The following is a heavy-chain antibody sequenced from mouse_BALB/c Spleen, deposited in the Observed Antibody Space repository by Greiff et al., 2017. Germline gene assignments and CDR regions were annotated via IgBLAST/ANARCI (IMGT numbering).Heavy chain of an antibody. CDR3: ARGRNGYFDY. V-gene: IGHV1-7*01. Sequence: QVQLQQSGAELAKPGASVKMSCKASGYTFTSYWMHWVKQRPGQGLEWIGYINPSTGYTEYNQKFKDKATLTADKSSSTAYMQLSSLTSEDSAVYYCARGRNGYFDYWGQGTTLTVSS. J-gene: IGHJ2*01. CDR1: GYTFTSYW. CDR2: INPSTGYT.